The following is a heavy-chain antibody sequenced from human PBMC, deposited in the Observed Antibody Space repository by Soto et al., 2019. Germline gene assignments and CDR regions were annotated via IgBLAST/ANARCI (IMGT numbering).Heavy chain of an antibody. CDR3: ARTLYYYDSSGYLDY. Sequence: SVKVSCKASGGTFSSYAISWVRQAPGQGLEWMGGIIPIFGTANYAQKFQGRVTITADKSTSTAYMELSSLRSEDTAVYYCARTLYYYDSSGYLDYWGQGTLVTVSS. CDR1: GGTFSSYA. D-gene: IGHD3-22*01. V-gene: IGHV1-69*06. J-gene: IGHJ4*02. CDR2: IIPIFGTA.